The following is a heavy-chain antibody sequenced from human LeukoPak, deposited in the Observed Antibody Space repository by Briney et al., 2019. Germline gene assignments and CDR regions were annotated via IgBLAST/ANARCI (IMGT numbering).Heavy chain of an antibody. Sequence: PSETLSLTCTVSGGSINSDYWSWIRQPPGKGLEWIGHIYYSGSTNYNPSLKSRVTISVDTSKNQFSLKLNSVTAADTAVYYCARQTGYFRYWGQGTLVAVSS. CDR1: GGSINSDY. J-gene: IGHJ1*01. D-gene: IGHD3-10*01. CDR3: ARQTGYFRY. CDR2: IYYSGST. V-gene: IGHV4-59*08.